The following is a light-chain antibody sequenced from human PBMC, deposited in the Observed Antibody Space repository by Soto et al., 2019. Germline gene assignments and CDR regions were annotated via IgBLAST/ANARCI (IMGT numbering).Light chain of an antibody. CDR1: QSVKTF. V-gene: IGKV3-11*01. Sequence: IVLTQPPATLSLSPGERATLSCRASQSVKTFLVGYQQRPGQAPRLLIHDASHRAAGIPARFSGSGFGTDFTLTISSLEPEDAAVYYCQQRSNWPPITFGQGTRLEIK. CDR2: DAS. CDR3: QQRSNWPPIT. J-gene: IGKJ5*01.